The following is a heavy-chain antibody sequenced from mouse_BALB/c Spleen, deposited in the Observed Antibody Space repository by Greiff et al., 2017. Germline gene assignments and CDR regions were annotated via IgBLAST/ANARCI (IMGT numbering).Heavy chain of an antibody. CDR3: ARASGSNPWFAY. CDR1: GYTFTSYV. Sequence: VQLKQSGPELVKPGASVKMSCKASGYTFTSYVMHWVKQKPGQGLEWIGYINPYNDGTKYNEKFKGKSTLSSDKSSSTAYMELSSLTSEDAAVDNYARASGSNPWFAYWGQGTLVTVSA. J-gene: IGHJ3*01. D-gene: IGHD1-1*01. CDR2: INPYNDGT. V-gene: IGHV1-14*01.